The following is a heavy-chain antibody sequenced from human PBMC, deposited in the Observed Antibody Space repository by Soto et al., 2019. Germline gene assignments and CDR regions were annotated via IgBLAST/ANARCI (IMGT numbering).Heavy chain of an antibody. V-gene: IGHV4-30-4*01. J-gene: IGHJ5*02. CDR1: GGSISSGDYY. D-gene: IGHD6-13*01. CDR2: IYYSGST. CDR3: ARVGAAAGLDP. Sequence: SETLSLTCTVSGGSISSGDYYWSWIRQPPGKGLEWIGYIYYSGSTYYDPSLKSRVTISVDTSKNQFSLKLSSVTAADTAVYYCARVGAAAGLDPWGQGTLVTVSS.